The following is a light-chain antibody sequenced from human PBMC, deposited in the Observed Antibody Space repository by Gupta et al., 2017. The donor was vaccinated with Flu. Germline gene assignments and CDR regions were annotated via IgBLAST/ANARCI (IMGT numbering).Light chain of an antibody. CDR2: EVS. Sequence: QSALTQPASASGSPGQSITISCTGSNNDVGAHNFVSWYQQHPGKAPKVIMYEVSNRPFGVSSRFSASKSGTTASLTISGLQAADEADYYCNAYTNTGILVFGGGTKLTVL. V-gene: IGLV2-14*01. CDR3: NAYTNTGILV. CDR1: NNDVGAHNF. J-gene: IGLJ3*02.